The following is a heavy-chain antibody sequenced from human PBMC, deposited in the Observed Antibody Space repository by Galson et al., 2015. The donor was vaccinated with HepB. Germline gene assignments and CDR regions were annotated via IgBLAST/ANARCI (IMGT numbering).Heavy chain of an antibody. Sequence: QSGAEVKKPGESLKISCKGSGYNFTTYWIGWVRQMPGKGLEWRGIIYPGDSDTRYSPSLQGQVTISANKSISTPYLQWSSLKASDPSMYYCARSPGIAAAGTSTNYYHYYGMDVWGQGTTVTVSS. V-gene: IGHV5-51*03. J-gene: IGHJ6*02. D-gene: IGHD6-13*01. CDR3: ARSPGIAAAGTSTNYYHYYGMDV. CDR2: IYPGDSDT. CDR1: GYNFTTYW.